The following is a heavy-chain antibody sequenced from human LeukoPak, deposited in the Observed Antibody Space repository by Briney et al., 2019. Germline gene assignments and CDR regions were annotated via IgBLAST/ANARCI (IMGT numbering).Heavy chain of an antibody. CDR1: GYTFTSYY. Sequence: ASVKVSCKASGYTFTSYYMHWLRQAPGQGLEWMGIINPSGGSTSYAQKFQGRVTMTRDTSTSTVYMELSSLRSEDTAVYYCARDWDIVVVPAAIPYGMDVWGQGTTVTVSS. V-gene: IGHV1-46*01. J-gene: IGHJ6*02. CDR3: ARDWDIVVVPAAIPYGMDV. D-gene: IGHD2-2*02. CDR2: INPSGGST.